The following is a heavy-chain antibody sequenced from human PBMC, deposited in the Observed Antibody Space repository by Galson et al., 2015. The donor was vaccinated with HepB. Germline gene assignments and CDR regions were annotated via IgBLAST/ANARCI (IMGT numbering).Heavy chain of an antibody. Sequence: SVKVSCKASGYTFTGYYMHWVRQAPGQGLEWMGWINPNSGGTNYAQKFQGRVTMTRDTSISTAYMELSRLRSDDTAVYYCARAPYCSSTSCFHMDVWGKGTTVTVSS. CDR2: INPNSGGT. D-gene: IGHD2-2*01. CDR1: GYTFTGYY. J-gene: IGHJ6*03. CDR3: ARAPYCSSTSCFHMDV. V-gene: IGHV1-2*02.